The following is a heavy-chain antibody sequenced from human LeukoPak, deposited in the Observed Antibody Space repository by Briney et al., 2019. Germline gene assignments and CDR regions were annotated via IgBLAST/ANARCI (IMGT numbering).Heavy chain of an antibody. J-gene: IGHJ4*02. CDR1: GFTFTIYA. D-gene: IGHD2-21*02. CDR2: ISSSSSYI. CDR3: ARDLYCGGDCYPYYFDY. V-gene: IGHV3-21*01. Sequence: SGGSLRLSCAASGFTFTIYAMSWVRQAPGKGLEWVSSISSSSSYIYYADSVKGRFTISRDYAKTSLYLQMNSLRAEATAVYYCARDLYCGGDCYPYYFDYWGQGTLVTVSS.